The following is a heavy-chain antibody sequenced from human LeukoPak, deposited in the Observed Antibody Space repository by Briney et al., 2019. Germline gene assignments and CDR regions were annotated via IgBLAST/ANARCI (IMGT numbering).Heavy chain of an antibody. D-gene: IGHD3-16*01. V-gene: IGHV3-11*01. J-gene: IGHJ4*02. CDR1: RFTFTDYC. CDR2: ISSSSSTI. CDR3: ARTYDYVWGTPRPSFDY. Sequence: GGSLRLSCAASRFTFTDYCMSWIRQAPGKGLEWVSYISSSSSTIYYADSVKGRFTISRDNAKKTLYLQMNSPRAEDTAVYYCARTYDYVWGTPRPSFDYWGQGTLVTVSS.